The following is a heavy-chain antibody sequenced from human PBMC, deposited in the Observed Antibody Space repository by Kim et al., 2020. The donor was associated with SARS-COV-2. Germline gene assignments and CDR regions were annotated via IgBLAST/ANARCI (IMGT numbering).Heavy chain of an antibody. CDR1: GYTFTSYG. Sequence: ASVKVSCKASGYTFTSYGINWVRQATGQGLEWMGWINAYSGNTNYAQKLQGRVTMTTDTSTSTAYMELRSLRSDDTAVYYCARKVCGGDCYSRVYYYGMDVWGQGTTVTVSS. V-gene: IGHV1-18*04. CDR2: INAYSGNT. J-gene: IGHJ6*02. CDR3: ARKVCGGDCYSRVYYYGMDV. D-gene: IGHD2-21*02.